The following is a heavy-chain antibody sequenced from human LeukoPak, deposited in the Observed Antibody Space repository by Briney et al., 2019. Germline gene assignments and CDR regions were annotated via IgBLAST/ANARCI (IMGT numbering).Heavy chain of an antibody. CDR1: GFTFSDAW. D-gene: IGHD1-26*01. J-gene: IGHJ4*02. V-gene: IGHV3-15*01. CDR2: IKSRNRGETV. Sequence: NPGGSLRLSCAASGFTFSDAWMNWVRLAPGKGLEWVGRIKSRNRGETVDYAAPVKGRFTISRDDSKTTVYLQMNSLKTEDTAIYYCTTDGSTTLSNTFDYWGQGTLVTVSS. CDR3: TTDGSTTLSNTFDY.